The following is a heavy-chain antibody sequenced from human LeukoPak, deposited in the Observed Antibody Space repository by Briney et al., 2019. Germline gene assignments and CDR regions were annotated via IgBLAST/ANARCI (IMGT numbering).Heavy chain of an antibody. Sequence: GASVKVSCKASGFTFSASAMQWLRQARGQGPEWIGWIVIGRGVTNYAQKFQERVSITRDMSTSTAYMELSSLTSEDTAMYYCASSSGYLTRLTYYYMDVWGKGTTVTVSS. CDR2: IVIGRGVT. V-gene: IGHV1-58*02. D-gene: IGHD3-22*01. CDR3: ASSSGYLTRLTYYYMDV. J-gene: IGHJ6*03. CDR1: GFTFSASA.